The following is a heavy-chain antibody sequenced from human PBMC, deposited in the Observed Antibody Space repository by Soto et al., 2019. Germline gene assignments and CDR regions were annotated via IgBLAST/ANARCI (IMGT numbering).Heavy chain of an antibody. Sequence: SEPLSLTRAVSVGSVRGYFWSWIRQSPDKGLEWIGEINDSGSTYYNPSFKSRLTISVDTSKSQISLTLTSVTAADSAVYYCQGGDFWGQGTRVTVSS. J-gene: IGHJ4*02. CDR3: QGGDF. D-gene: IGHD3-16*01. CDR1: VGSVRGYF. V-gene: IGHV4-34*01. CDR2: INDSGST.